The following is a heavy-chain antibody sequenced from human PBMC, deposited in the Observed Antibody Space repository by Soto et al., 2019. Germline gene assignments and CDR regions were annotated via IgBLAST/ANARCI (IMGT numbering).Heavy chain of an antibody. CDR2: INAGNGNT. Sequence: ASVKVSCKASGYTFTSYATHWVRQAPGQRLEWMGWINAGNGNTKYSQKFQGRVTITRDTSASTAYMELSSLRSEDTAVYYCSAQKRWLQPFDYWGQGTLVTVSS. D-gene: IGHD5-12*01. CDR1: GYTFTSYA. J-gene: IGHJ4*02. CDR3: SAQKRWLQPFDY. V-gene: IGHV1-3*01.